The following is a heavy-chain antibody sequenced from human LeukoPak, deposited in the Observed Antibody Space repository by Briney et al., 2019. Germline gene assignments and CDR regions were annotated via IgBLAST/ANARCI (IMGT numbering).Heavy chain of an antibody. CDR2: IWYDGSNK. J-gene: IGHJ4*02. CDR1: GFTFSSYG. CDR3: ARERPAPRYYYDSSGTNGVFDY. Sequence: GRSLRLSCAASGFTFSSYGMHWVRQAPGKGLEWVAVIWYDGSNKYYADSVKGRFTISRDNSKNTLYLQMNSLRAEDTAVYYCARERPAPRYYYDSSGTNGVFDYWGKGTLVPVS. V-gene: IGHV3-33*01. D-gene: IGHD3-22*01.